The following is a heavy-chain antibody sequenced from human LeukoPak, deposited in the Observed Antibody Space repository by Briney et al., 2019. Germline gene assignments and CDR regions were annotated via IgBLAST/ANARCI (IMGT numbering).Heavy chain of an antibody. D-gene: IGHD2-2*01. CDR1: GYTFTSYG. J-gene: IGHJ4*02. V-gene: IGHV1-18*01. CDR2: ISAYNGNT. Sequence: ASVKVSCKASGYTFTSYGISWVRQAPGQGLEWMGWISAYNGNTNYAQKLQGRVTMTTDTSTSTAYMELRSLRSDDTAVYYCARTDFIVVVPAAISHWGQGTLVTVSS. CDR3: ARTDFIVVVPAAISH.